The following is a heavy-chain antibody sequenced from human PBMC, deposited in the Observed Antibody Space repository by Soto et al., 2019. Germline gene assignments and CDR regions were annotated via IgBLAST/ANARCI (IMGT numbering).Heavy chain of an antibody. CDR1: GGSFSGYY. Sequence: SETLSLTCAVYGGSFSGYYWSWIRQPPGKGLEWIGEINHSGSTNYNPSLKSRVTISVDTSKNQFSLKLSSVTAADTAVYYCARGVSYYGSGSYYKGTPFDPWGQGTLVTVSS. CDR3: ARGVSYYGSGSYYKGTPFDP. D-gene: IGHD3-10*01. CDR2: INHSGST. J-gene: IGHJ5*02. V-gene: IGHV4-34*01.